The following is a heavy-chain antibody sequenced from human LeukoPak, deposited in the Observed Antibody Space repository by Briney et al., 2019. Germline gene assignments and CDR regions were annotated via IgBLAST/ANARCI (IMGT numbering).Heavy chain of an antibody. CDR1: GFTFSSYA. CDR3: AKVKWKLIGYFDY. CDR2: ISGSGGST. Sequence: GGSLRLSCAASGFTFSSYAMSWVRQAPGKRLEWVSAISGSGGSTYYADSVKGRFTISRDNSKNTLFLQMNSLRAEGTAVYFCAKVKWKLIGYFDYWGQGTLVTVSS. V-gene: IGHV3-23*01. D-gene: IGHD1-20*01. J-gene: IGHJ4*02.